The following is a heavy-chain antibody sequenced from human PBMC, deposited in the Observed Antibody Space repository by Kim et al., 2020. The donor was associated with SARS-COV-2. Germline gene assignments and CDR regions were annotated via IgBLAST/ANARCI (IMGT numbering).Heavy chain of an antibody. Sequence: GGSLRLSCAASGFTFSSYTMNWVRQAPGKGLEWVSAISGSGASTYYADSVKGRFTISRDNSNNTLYLQMNSLRAEDTALYYCAKGGRRTSEYDYWGQGTL. D-gene: IGHD1-26*01. CDR1: GFTFSSYT. CDR3: AKGGRRTSEYDY. J-gene: IGHJ4*02. CDR2: ISGSGAST. V-gene: IGHV3-23*01.